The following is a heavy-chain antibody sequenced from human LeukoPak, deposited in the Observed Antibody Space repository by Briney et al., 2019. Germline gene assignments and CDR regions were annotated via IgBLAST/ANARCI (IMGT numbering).Heavy chain of an antibody. D-gene: IGHD3-9*01. J-gene: IGHJ4*02. V-gene: IGHV4-34*01. CDR2: INHSGST. CDR3: AGAHLRYFDWLLSSASFDY. Sequence: SETLSLTCAVYGGSYSGYYWSLIRQPPGKGLEWIGEINHSGSTNYNPSLKSRVTISVDTSKNQFSLKLSSVTAADTAVYYCAGAHLRYFDWLLSSASFDYWGQGTLVTVSS. CDR1: GGSYSGYY.